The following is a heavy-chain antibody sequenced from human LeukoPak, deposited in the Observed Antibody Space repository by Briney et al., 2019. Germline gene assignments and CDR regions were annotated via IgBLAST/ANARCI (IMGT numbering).Heavy chain of an antibody. D-gene: IGHD3-16*01. CDR1: GYTFTGYY. CDR2: INPNSGGT. CDR3: MIVDYVGGSYIGGAFDI. J-gene: IGHJ3*02. Sequence: ASVKVSCKASGYTFTGYYMHWVRQAPGQGLEWMGWINPNSGGTNYAQKFQGRVTMTRDTSISTAYMELSRLRSDDTAVYYCMIVDYVGGSYIGGAFDIWGQGTMVTVSS. V-gene: IGHV1-2*02.